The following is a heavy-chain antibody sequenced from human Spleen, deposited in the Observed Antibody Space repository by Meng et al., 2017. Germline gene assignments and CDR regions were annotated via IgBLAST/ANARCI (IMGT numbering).Heavy chain of an antibody. Sequence: QLQLVQSGAEVKKPGASVKVSCKASGYTFTHHGISWVRQAPGQGLEWMGWISCYNGDTNYAQKFQGRVTMTTDTSTSTAYMDLRSLRSDDSALYYCVKHSSDRSLDSWGQGTLVTVSS. D-gene: IGHD6-19*01. V-gene: IGHV1-18*01. CDR1: GYTFTHHG. CDR2: ISCYNGDT. J-gene: IGHJ4*02. CDR3: VKHSSDRSLDS.